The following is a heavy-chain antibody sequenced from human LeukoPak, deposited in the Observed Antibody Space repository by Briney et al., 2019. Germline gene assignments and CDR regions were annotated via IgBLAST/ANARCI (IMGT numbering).Heavy chain of an antibody. J-gene: IGHJ4*02. CDR3: ARARDFRDYFDY. D-gene: IGHD2/OR15-2a*01. V-gene: IGHV4-39*07. CDR2: IYYSGST. CDR1: GGSISSYY. Sequence: SETLSLTCTVSGGSISSYYWSWIRQPPGKGLEWIGSIYYSGSTYYNPSLKSRVTISVDTSKNQFSLKLSSVTAADTAVYYCARARDFRDYFDYWGQGTLVTVSS.